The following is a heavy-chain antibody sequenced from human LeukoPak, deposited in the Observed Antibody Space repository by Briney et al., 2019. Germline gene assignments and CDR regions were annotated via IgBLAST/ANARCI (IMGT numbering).Heavy chain of an antibody. CDR3: ARSSSWYTIDY. CDR2: IHYSGST. D-gene: IGHD6-13*01. CDR1: GGSISNYF. Sequence: SSETLFLTFTVPGGSISNYFCSWVRQPPGKGLEWIGYIHYSGSTNYNPSLKSRVTISEDTSKNRFSLKLTSVTAADTAVYYCARSSSWYTIDYWGQGTLVTVSS. J-gene: IGHJ4*02. V-gene: IGHV4-59*01.